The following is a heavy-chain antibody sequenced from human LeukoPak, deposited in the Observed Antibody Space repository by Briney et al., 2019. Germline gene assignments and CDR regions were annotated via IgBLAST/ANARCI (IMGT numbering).Heavy chain of an antibody. CDR3: ASYSGSYLYYFDY. J-gene: IGHJ4*02. D-gene: IGHD1-26*01. V-gene: IGHV3-21*01. Sequence: GGSLRLSCAASGFTFSSYAMNWVRQAPGKGLEWVSSISSSSSYIYYADSVKGRFTISRDNAKNSLYLQMNSLRAEDTAVYYCASYSGSYLYYFDYWGQGTLVTVSS. CDR2: ISSSSSYI. CDR1: GFTFSSYA.